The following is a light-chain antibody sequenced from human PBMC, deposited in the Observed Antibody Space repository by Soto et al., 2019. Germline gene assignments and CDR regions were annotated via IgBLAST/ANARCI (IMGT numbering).Light chain of an antibody. J-gene: IGLJ2*01. CDR3: QVWDSSDVV. Sequence: SYELTQPLSVSVALGQTARITCGGNNIGSKNVRWYQQKPGQAPVLVIYRDSNRPSGIPERFSGSNSGNTATLTISRAQAGDEADYYCQVWDSSDVVFGGGTKLTVL. V-gene: IGLV3-9*01. CDR1: NIGSKN. CDR2: RDS.